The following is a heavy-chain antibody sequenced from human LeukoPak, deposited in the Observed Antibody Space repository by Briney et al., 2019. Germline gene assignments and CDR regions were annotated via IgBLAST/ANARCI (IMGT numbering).Heavy chain of an antibody. CDR2: ISSSGDTI. CDR3: TSGKTHYDILTDSIDY. V-gene: IGHV3-48*01. Sequence: GGSLRLSCAASGFTFSSYAMSWVRQAPGKGLEWVSYISSSGDTIYYADSVKGRFTISRDNAKNSLSLQMNSLKTEDTAVYYCTSGKTHYDILTDSIDYWGQGTLVTVSS. J-gene: IGHJ4*02. CDR1: GFTFSSYA. D-gene: IGHD3-9*01.